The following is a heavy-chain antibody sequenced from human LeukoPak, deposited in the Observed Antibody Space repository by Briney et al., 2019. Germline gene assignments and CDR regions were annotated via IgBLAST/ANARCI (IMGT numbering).Heavy chain of an antibody. Sequence: ASVKVSCKASGGTFSSCAISWVRQAPGQGLEWMGGIIPIFGTANYAQKFQGRVTITADESTSTAYMELSSLRSEDTAVYYCAREVRGMPNWFDPWGQGTLVTVSS. CDR3: AREVRGMPNWFDP. J-gene: IGHJ5*02. D-gene: IGHD3-16*01. V-gene: IGHV1-69*13. CDR2: IIPIFGTA. CDR1: GGTFSSCA.